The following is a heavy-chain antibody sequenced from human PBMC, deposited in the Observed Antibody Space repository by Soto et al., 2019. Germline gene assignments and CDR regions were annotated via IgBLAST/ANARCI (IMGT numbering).Heavy chain of an antibody. CDR1: GGSFSGYY. Sequence: QVQLQQWGAGLLKPSETLSLTCAVYGGSFSGYYWSWIRQPPGEGLGWIGETNHGGSTNYTPSLKSRVTTSVDTSKNQVSLKLSSVTAGDAAVYYCGGGGLYFDYWGKGTLVTVSS. CDR2: TNHGGST. J-gene: IGHJ4*02. V-gene: IGHV4-34*01. D-gene: IGHD3-16*01. CDR3: GGGGLYFDY.